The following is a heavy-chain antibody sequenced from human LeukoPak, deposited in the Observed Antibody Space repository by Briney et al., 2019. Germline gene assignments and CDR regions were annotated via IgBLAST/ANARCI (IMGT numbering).Heavy chain of an antibody. D-gene: IGHD6-13*01. V-gene: IGHV4-39*07. J-gene: IGHJ4*02. CDR1: GGSISSSSYY. CDR3: ARGYQRKAAAKQFDY. Sequence: PSETLSLTCTVSGGSISSSSYYWGWIRQPPGKGLEWIGSIYYSGSTYYNPSLKSRVTISVDTSKNQFSLKLSSVTAADTAVYYCARGYQRKAAAKQFDYWGQGTLVTVSS. CDR2: IYYSGST.